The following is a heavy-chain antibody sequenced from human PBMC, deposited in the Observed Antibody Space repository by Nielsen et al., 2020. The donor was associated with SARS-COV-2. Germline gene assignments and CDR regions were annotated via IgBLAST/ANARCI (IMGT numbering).Heavy chain of an antibody. CDR3: ASHWYSSGWYDLYYYYGMDV. J-gene: IGHJ6*02. CDR1: GFTFSSYW. D-gene: IGHD6-19*01. V-gene: IGHV3-7*01. Sequence: GGSLRLSCAASGFTFSSYWMSWVRQAPGKGLEWVANIKQDGSEKYYVDSVKGRFTISRDNAKNSLYLQMNSLGAEDTAVYYCASHWYSSGWYDLYYYYGMDVWGQGTTVTVSS. CDR2: IKQDGSEK.